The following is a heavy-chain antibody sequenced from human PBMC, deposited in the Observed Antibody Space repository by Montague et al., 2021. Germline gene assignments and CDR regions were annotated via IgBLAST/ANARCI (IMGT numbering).Heavy chain of an antibody. CDR1: GYSFAPYW. CDR3: ARRSSTWPLYYFDY. CDR2: IFPDDSDT. V-gene: IGHV5-51*01. D-gene: IGHD6-13*01. Sequence: QSGAEVKTPGESLRISCKASGYSFAPYWIGWVRQMPGKGLEWMGIIFPDDSDTKYSPSFQGQVNISADKSISTAYLQWTSLKASDSAMYYCARRSSTWPLYYFDYWGQGTLVIVSS. J-gene: IGHJ4*02.